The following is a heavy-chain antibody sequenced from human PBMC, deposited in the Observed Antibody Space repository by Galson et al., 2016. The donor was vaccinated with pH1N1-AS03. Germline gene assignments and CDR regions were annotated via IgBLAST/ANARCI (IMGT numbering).Heavy chain of an antibody. CDR1: GFTFSSYV. D-gene: IGHD3-22*01. J-gene: IGHJ4*02. CDR2: IYKDGSLY. CDR3: ARDQDYYDSSGYYDS. Sequence: SLRLSCAASGFTFSSYVIHWVRQAPGKGLEWVAVIYKDGSLYFSADSVKGRFTISRDNSKNTLYLQMNNLRVEDTAVYYCARDQDYYDSSGYYDSWGQGTLVTVSS. V-gene: IGHV3-30*04.